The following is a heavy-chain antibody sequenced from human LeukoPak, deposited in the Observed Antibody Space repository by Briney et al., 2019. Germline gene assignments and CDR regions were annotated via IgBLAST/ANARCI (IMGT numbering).Heavy chain of an antibody. V-gene: IGHV3-23*01. Sequence: GGSPRLSCAASGFTFSSNAMSWVRQAPGKGLEWVSGISSSGGNTYYADSVKGRFTISRDNSKNTLYLQMNSLRAEDTAVYYCARDGSARSLGNWGQGTLVSVSS. CDR2: ISSSGGNT. CDR3: ARDGSARSLGN. D-gene: IGHD6-6*01. J-gene: IGHJ4*02. CDR1: GFTFSSNA.